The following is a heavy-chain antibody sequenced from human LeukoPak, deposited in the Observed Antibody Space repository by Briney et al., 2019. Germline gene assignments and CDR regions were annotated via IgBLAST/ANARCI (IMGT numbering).Heavy chain of an antibody. CDR2: IYYSGST. Sequence: SETLSLTCTVSGGSISSYYWSWIRQPPGKGLEWIGYIYYSGSTNYNPSLKSRVTISVDTSKNQFSLKLSSVTAADTAVYYCASTPLSTMIVDPLLDWGQGTLVTVSS. CDR1: GGSISSYY. J-gene: IGHJ4*02. CDR3: ASTPLSTMIVDPLLD. D-gene: IGHD3-22*01. V-gene: IGHV4-59*01.